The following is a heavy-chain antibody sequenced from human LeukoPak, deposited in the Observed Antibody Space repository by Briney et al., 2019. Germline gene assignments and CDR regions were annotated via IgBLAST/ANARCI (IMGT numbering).Heavy chain of an antibody. J-gene: IGHJ6*03. CDR3: ARWSLNYYYYMDV. V-gene: IGHV4-59*01. CDR2: IYYSGST. Sequence: SETLSLTCTVSGGSISSYYWSWIRQPPGKGLEWIGYIYYSGSTNYNPSLKGRVTISVDTSKNQFSLKLSSVTAADTAVYYCARWSLNYYYYMDVWGKGTTVTVSS. CDR1: GGSISSYY.